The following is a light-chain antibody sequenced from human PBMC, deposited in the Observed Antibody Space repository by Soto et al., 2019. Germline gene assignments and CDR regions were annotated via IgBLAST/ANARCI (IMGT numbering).Light chain of an antibody. CDR2: GAS. V-gene: IGKV1-39*01. J-gene: IGKJ1*01. CDR1: QNIYNS. CDR3: QESRSALWGT. Sequence: DIQITQSPSSLSSSLLERVTITCRTSQNIYNSLNWYQQKAGRAPAVLIYGASNLQGGVPLRFSGSGSGTDFTLTISGLQPEDSATYYCQESRSALWGTCGQGTKVDI.